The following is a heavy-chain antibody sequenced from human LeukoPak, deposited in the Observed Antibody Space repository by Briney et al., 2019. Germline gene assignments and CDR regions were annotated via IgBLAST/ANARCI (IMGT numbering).Heavy chain of an antibody. CDR3: AKDPGTMIVVVITGYFDY. J-gene: IGHJ4*02. CDR1: GYTLTELS. V-gene: IGHV1-24*01. Sequence: APVKVSCKVSGYTLTELSMHWVRQAPGQGLEWMGGFDPEDGETIYAQKFQGRVTMTEDTSTDTAYMELSSLRAEDTAVYYCAKDPGTMIVVVITGYFDYWGQGTLVTVSS. CDR2: FDPEDGET. D-gene: IGHD3-22*01.